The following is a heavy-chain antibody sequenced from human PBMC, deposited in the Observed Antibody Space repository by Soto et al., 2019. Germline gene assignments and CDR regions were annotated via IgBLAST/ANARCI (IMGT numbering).Heavy chain of an antibody. CDR2: ISSSGSAT. CDR3: AGSLGGFLKFPYYFSADV. J-gene: IGHJ6*03. V-gene: IGHV3-11*01. D-gene: IGHD1-26*01. CDR1: GFRFSDYY. Sequence: QVQLVESGGGLVKPVGSLRLSCAASGFRFSDYYMNWIRQTPEKGLEWVANISSSGSATYYADSVKGRFTSSRDNAHNSLYVHMNSLRADVTAVHYCAGSLGGFLKFPYYFSADVWGKGTTVTVSS.